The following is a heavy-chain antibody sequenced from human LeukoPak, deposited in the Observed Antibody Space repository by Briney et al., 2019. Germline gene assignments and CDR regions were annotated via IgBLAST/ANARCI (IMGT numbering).Heavy chain of an antibody. CDR1: GISFSRSS. CDR2: IKQDGSEI. V-gene: IGHV3-7*01. J-gene: IGHJ6*02. CDR3: ARDWNV. Sequence: GGSLRLSCAVSGISFSRSSMSWVRQAPGKGLEWVANIKQDGSEIFYVDSVKGRFTISGDDAKNSLYLQMNSLRVDDTAVYYCARDWNVWGQGTTVSVSS. D-gene: IGHD1-1*01.